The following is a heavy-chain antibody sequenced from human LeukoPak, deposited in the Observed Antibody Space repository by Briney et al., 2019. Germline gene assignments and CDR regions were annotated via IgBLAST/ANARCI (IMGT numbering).Heavy chain of an antibody. V-gene: IGHV4-30-4*01. J-gene: IGHJ6*02. D-gene: IGHD3-3*01. CDR2: IYYSGST. CDR3: ARESITIFGVVPTDV. CDR1: GGSISSGDYY. Sequence: PSQTLSLTCTVSGGSISSGDYYWSWIRQPPGKGLEWIGYIYYSGSTYYNPSLKSRVTISVDTSKNQFSLKLSSVTAADTAVYYCARESITIFGVVPTDVWGQGTTVTVSS.